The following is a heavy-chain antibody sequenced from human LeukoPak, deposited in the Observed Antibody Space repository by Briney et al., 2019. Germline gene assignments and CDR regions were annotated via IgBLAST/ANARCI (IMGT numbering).Heavy chain of an antibody. Sequence: ASVKVSCKASGYTFTGYYMHWVRQAPGQGLEWMGWINPNSGGTNYAQKFQGRVTITADKSTSTAYMELSSLRSEDTAVYYCARVRTYVYYYYMDVWGKGTTVTVSS. CDR3: ARVRTYVYYYYMDV. CDR1: GYTFTGYY. J-gene: IGHJ6*03. V-gene: IGHV1-2*02. D-gene: IGHD1-1*01. CDR2: INPNSGGT.